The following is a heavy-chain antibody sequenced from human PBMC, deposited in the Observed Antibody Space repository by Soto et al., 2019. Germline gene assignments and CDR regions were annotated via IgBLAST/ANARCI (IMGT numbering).Heavy chain of an antibody. CDR2: ISGSGGST. CDR1: GFTFSSYA. D-gene: IGHD3-10*01. J-gene: IGHJ5*02. V-gene: IGHV3-23*01. CDR3: AKGPLSYGSGSLPDWFDP. Sequence: LRLSCAASGFTFSSYAMSWVRQAPGKGLEWVSAISGSGGSTYYADSVKGRFTISRDNSKNTLYLQMNSLRAEDTAVYYCAKGPLSYGSGSLPDWFDPWGQGALVTVSS.